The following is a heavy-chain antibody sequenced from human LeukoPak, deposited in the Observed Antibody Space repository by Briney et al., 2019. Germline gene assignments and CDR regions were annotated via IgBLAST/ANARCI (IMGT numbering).Heavy chain of an antibody. CDR2: INPNTTSS. D-gene: IGHD3-10*01. CDR3: AREVRNMPRFSSGSGSYPRSDL. Sequence: GASVKVSCKTSGYTFTDYYIHWVRQAPGQGLEWMGWINPNTTSSNYAQKFQGRVTMTRDTSIGTAYMMLSRLRSDDTGVYYCAREVRNMPRFSSGSGSYPRSDLWGQGTLVTVSS. CDR1: GYTFTDYY. V-gene: IGHV1-2*02. J-gene: IGHJ5*02.